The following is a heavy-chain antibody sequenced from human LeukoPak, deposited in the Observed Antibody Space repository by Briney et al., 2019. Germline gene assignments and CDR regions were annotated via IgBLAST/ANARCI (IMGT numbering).Heavy chain of an antibody. V-gene: IGHV3-30-3*01. CDR1: GFTFSSYA. Sequence: PGRSLRLSCAASGFTFSSYAMHWVRQAPGKGLEWVAVISYDGSNKYYADSVKGRFTISRGNSKNTLYLQMNSLRAEDTAVYYCARETKDQVLWFGELFVDYWGQGTLVTVSS. J-gene: IGHJ4*02. D-gene: IGHD3-10*01. CDR2: ISYDGSNK. CDR3: ARETKDQVLWFGELFVDY.